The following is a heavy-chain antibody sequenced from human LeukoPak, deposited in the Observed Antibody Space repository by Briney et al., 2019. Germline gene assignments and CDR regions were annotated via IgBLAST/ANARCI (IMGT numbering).Heavy chain of an antibody. CDR1: GFTFSSYR. J-gene: IGHJ4*02. CDR3: AKIWSGIDH. CDR2: ISSSSSTI. V-gene: IGHV3-48*01. Sequence: PGGSLRLSCAASGFTFSSYRMNWVRQAPGKGLEWVSYISSSSSTIYYADSVKGRFTISRDNSKNTLYLQMNSLRAEDTGLYYCAKIWSGIDHWGQGNMVTVSS. D-gene: IGHD2-8*02.